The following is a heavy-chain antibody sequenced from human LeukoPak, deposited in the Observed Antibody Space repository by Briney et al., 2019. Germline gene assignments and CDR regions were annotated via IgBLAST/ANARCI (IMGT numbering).Heavy chain of an antibody. V-gene: IGHV4-30-2*01. CDR2: IYHSGST. Sequence: SETLSLTCTVSGGSISSGGYYWSWIRQPPGKGLEWIGYIYHSGSTYYNPSLKSRVTISVDRSKNQFSLKLSSVTAADTAVYYCARVPRGYCSSTSCPYNWFDPWGQGTLVTVSS. CDR3: ARVPRGYCSSTSCPYNWFDP. D-gene: IGHD2-2*01. CDR1: GGSISSGGYY. J-gene: IGHJ5*02.